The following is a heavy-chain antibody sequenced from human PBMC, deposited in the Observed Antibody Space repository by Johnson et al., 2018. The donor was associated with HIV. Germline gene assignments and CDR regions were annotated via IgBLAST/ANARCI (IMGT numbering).Heavy chain of an antibody. J-gene: IGHJ3*02. D-gene: IGHD3-9*01. CDR3: TTDFTDYDILSDYYAFDI. CDR2: IYSGGST. CDR1: GFTVSSNY. Sequence: EVQLVESGGGLIQPGGSLRLSCAASGFTVSSNYMSWVRQAPGKGLEWVSLIYSGGSTYYADSVKGRFTISRDNSKNTLYLQMNSLKTQDKAVYYCTTDFTDYDILSDYYAFDIWGQGSMVTVSS. V-gene: IGHV3-53*01.